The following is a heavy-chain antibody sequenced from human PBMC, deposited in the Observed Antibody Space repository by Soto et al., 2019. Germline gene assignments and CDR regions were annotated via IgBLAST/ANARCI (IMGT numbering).Heavy chain of an antibody. CDR3: ARDTVATIGYFDY. Sequence: SETLSLTCTVSGGSIRSYYCSWIRQPPGKGLEWIGYIYYSGSTNYNPSLKSRVTISVDTSKNQFSLKLSSVTAADTAVYYCARDTVATIGYFDYWGQGTLVTVS. J-gene: IGHJ4*02. D-gene: IGHD5-12*01. CDR1: GGSIRSYY. V-gene: IGHV4-59*01. CDR2: IYYSGST.